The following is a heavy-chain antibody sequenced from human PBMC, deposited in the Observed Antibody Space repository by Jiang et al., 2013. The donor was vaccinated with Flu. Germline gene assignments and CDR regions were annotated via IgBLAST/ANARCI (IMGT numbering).Heavy chain of an antibody. CDR2: IYYSGST. CDR1: GGSISTYH. J-gene: IGHJ5*02. Sequence: SGSGLVKPSETLSLTCSVSGGSISTYHWSWVRQPPGKGLECIGYIYYSGSTNYNPSLKSRVTISVDTSKNHLSLKLSSVTAADTAVYYCARLESGSPGRFDPWGQGTLVTGLL. CDR3: ARLESGSPGRFDP. D-gene: IGHD1-26*01. V-gene: IGHV4-59*08.